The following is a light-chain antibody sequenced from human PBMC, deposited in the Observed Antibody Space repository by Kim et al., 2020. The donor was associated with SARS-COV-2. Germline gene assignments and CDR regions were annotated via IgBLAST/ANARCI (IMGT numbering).Light chain of an antibody. J-gene: IGLJ2*01. V-gene: IGLV3-19*01. CDR1: SLRSYY. CDR3: NSRDSSGNHVV. CDR2: GKN. Sequence: SSELTQDPAVSVALGQTVRITCQGDSLRSYYASWYQQKPGQAPVLVIYGKNNRPSGIPDRFSGSSSGNTASLTITGAQAEDEADYYSNSRDSSGNHVVFG.